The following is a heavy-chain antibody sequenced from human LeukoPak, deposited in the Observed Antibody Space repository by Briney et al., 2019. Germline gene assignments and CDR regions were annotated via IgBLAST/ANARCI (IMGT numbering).Heavy chain of an antibody. CDR1: GYRFTSYW. CDR3: ARPCSGGSCYSSYDAFDI. D-gene: IGHD2-15*01. J-gene: IGHJ3*02. V-gene: IGHV5-51*01. Sequence: GESLKISCQGSGYRFTSYWIGWVGQMPGKGLDGMGIIYPGDSDTRYSPSFQGQVTISADKSISSAYLQWSSLKASDTAMYYCARPCSGGSCYSSYDAFDIWGQGTMVTVSS. CDR2: IYPGDSDT.